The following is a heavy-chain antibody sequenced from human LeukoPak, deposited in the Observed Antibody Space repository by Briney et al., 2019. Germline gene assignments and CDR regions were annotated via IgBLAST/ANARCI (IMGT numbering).Heavy chain of an antibody. CDR3: ARASHDYGDYSHFDY. D-gene: IGHD4-17*01. CDR2: IYTSGGT. V-gene: IGHV4-61*09. CDR1: GGSISSGSYY. Sequence: SETLSLTCTVSGGSISSGSYYWSWIRQPAGKGLEWIGHIYTSGGTNYNPSLKTRVTISVDKSKNQFSLKLSSVTAADTAVYYCARASHDYGDYSHFDYWGQGTLVTVSS. J-gene: IGHJ4*02.